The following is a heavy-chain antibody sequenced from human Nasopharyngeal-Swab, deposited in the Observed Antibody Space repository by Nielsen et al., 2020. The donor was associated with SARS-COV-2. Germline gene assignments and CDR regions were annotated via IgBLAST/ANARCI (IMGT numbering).Heavy chain of an antibody. V-gene: IGHV4-39*07. CDR3: ASGEENNWFDP. D-gene: IGHD3-10*01. J-gene: IGHJ5*02. Sequence: RQSPGKGLEWIGSIYYSGSTYYNPSLKSRVTISVDTSKNQFSLKLSSVTAADTAVYYCASGEENNWFDPWGQGTLVTVSS. CDR2: IYYSGST.